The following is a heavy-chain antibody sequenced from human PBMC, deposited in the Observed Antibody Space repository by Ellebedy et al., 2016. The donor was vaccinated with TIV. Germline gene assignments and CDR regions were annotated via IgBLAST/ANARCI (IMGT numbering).Heavy chain of an antibody. CDR2: ILWNSDRI. V-gene: IGHV3-9*01. CDR1: GFPFDEHA. Sequence: GGSLRLXXVASGFPFDEHAMHWIRQPPGKGLEWVACILWNSDRIDYADSVRGRFTVSKDNAKNSLFLEMNSQRSEDTAVYYCAKDDRQVSPGYWGQGTLVTVFS. CDR3: AKDDRQVSPGY. J-gene: IGHJ4*02.